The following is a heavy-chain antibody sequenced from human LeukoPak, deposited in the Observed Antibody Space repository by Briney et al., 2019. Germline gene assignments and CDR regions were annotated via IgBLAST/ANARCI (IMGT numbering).Heavy chain of an antibody. V-gene: IGHV1-69*13. J-gene: IGHJ5*02. CDR3: ARDRALPAAIPNWFDP. D-gene: IGHD2-2*02. CDR1: GGTFSSYA. Sequence: SVKVSCKASGGTFSSYAISWVRQAPGQGLEWMGGIIPIFGTANYAQEFQGRVTITADESTSTAYMELSSLRSEDTAVYYCARDRALPAAIPNWFDPWGQGTLVTVSS. CDR2: IIPIFGTA.